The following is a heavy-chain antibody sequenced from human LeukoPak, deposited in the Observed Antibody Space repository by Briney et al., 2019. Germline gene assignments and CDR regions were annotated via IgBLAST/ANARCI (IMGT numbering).Heavy chain of an antibody. V-gene: IGHV3-48*03. CDR3: ARGDSGNFY. CDR2: ISSSGSTI. J-gene: IGHJ4*02. CDR1: GFTFSSYE. D-gene: IGHD1-26*01. Sequence: GGSLRLSCAASGFTFSSYEMNWVRQAPGKGLEWVSYISSSGSTIYYADSVKGRFTISRDNAQNSLYLQMNSLRPEDTAFYYCARGDSGNFYWGQGTLVTVSS.